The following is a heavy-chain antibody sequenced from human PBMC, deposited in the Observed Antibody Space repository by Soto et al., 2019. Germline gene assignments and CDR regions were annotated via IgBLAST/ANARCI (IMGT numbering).Heavy chain of an antibody. D-gene: IGHD2-21*02. CDR1: GFTFSNSW. J-gene: IGHJ6*03. CDR2: MNPDGSTK. CDR3: ARHCHYCIDV. Sequence: EAQLVESGGGLVQPGGSLRLSCAASGFTFSNSWMTWVRQTPGKGLEWVANMNPDGSTKNYVDSVKGRFTISRDNAQNSLYLQMNSLRAEDTAVFYCARHCHYCIDVGGRGTTVTVSS. V-gene: IGHV3-7*01.